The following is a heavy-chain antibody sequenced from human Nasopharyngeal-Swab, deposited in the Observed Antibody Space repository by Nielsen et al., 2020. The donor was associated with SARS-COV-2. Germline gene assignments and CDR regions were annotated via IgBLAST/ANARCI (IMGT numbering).Heavy chain of an antibody. Sequence: ASVKVSCNASGYTFTGYYMHWVRQAPGQGLEWMGRINPNSGGTNYAQKFQGRVTMTRDTSISTAYMELSRLRSDDTAVYYCARVAGCSSTSCYSRGAFDIWGQGTMVTVSS. CDR1: GYTFTGYY. D-gene: IGHD2-2*02. CDR2: INPNSGGT. CDR3: ARVAGCSSTSCYSRGAFDI. V-gene: IGHV1-2*06. J-gene: IGHJ3*02.